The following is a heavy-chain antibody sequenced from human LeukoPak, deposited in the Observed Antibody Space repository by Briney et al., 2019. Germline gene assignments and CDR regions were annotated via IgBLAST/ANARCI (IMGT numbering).Heavy chain of an antibody. CDR2: IYYSGST. D-gene: IGHD6-6*01. CDR3: AGSNSSEDY. V-gene: IGHV4-59*01. CDR1: GGSISSYY. Sequence: SGTLSLTCAVSGGSISSYYWSWIRQPPGKGLEWIGYIYYSGSTNYNPSLKSRVTISVDTSKNQFSLKLTSVTAADTAVYYCAGSNSSEDYWGQGTLVTVSS. J-gene: IGHJ4*02.